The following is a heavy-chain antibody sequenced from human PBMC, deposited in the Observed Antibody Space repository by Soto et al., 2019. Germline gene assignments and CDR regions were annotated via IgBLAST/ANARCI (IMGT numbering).Heavy chain of an antibody. D-gene: IGHD3-10*01. CDR2: IYYTGTT. Sequence: SETLSLTCTVSGGSISSYYWSWIRQPPGKGLEWIGYIYYTGTTNYNPSLKSRVAMSLDTTKNHFSLKLSSVTAADTAVYYCARDSILRVRAFDYWGLGTLVTVSS. CDR3: ARDSILRVRAFDY. V-gene: IGHV4-59*01. CDR1: GGSISSYY. J-gene: IGHJ4*02.